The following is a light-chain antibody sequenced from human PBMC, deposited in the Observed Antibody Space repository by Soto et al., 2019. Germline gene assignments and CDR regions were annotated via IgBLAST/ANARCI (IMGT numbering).Light chain of an antibody. V-gene: IGKV1-39*01. CDR1: QSITNY. CDR2: AAV. CDR3: QQSYITPWT. J-gene: IGKJ1*01. Sequence: DIQMTQSPSSLSASVGDRVTMTCRASQSITNYLNWYQQKPGRAPKVLIYAAVSLQRGVPSRFSGSGSGTDFTLTISSLQPEDFASYYCQQSYITPWTFGQGTKVDIK.